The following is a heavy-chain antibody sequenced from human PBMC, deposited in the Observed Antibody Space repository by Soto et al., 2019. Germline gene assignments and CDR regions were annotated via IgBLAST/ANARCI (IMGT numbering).Heavy chain of an antibody. V-gene: IGHV4-59*08. CDR2: IYYSGST. CDR3: ARLLGYCSSTSCYTWFDP. D-gene: IGHD2-2*01. J-gene: IGHJ5*02. Sequence: SETLSLTCTVSGGSISSYYWSWIRQPPGKGLEWIGYIYYSGSTNYNPSLKSRVTISVDTSKNQFSLKLSSVTAADTAVYYCARLLGYCSSTSCYTWFDPWGQGTLVTVSS. CDR1: GGSISSYY.